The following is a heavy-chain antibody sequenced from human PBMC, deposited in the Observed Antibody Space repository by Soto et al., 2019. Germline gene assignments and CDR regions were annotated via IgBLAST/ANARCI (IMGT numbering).Heavy chain of an antibody. Sequence: QVQLVQSGAEVKKPGASVKVSCKASGYTFSDHAINWVRQASGQGPEWLGWMNPNSGDTGYAQNFQGRVTMTRDTPKRTAYMELSSLRSEDTAVYYCARLGGNWNDDYFDYWGQGTLVTVSS. CDR3: ARLGGNWNDDYFDY. CDR2: MNPNSGDT. J-gene: IGHJ4*02. D-gene: IGHD1-1*01. V-gene: IGHV1-8*01. CDR1: GYTFSDHA.